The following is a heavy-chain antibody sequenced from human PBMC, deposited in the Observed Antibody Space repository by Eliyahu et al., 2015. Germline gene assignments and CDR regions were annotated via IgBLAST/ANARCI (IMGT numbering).Heavy chain of an antibody. CDR2: ISAYNGNT. CDR1: GYTFXXXG. V-gene: IGHV1-18*04. D-gene: IGHD4-17*01. CDR3: ARVHGDYDYYYYYMDV. J-gene: IGHJ6*03. Sequence: QVQLVQSGAEVKKPGASVKXSCKXSGYTFXXXGISWVRQAPGQGLEWMGWISAYNGNTNYAQKLQGRVTMTTDTSTSTAYMELRSLRSDDTAVYYCARVHGDYDYYYYYMDVWGKGTTVTVSS.